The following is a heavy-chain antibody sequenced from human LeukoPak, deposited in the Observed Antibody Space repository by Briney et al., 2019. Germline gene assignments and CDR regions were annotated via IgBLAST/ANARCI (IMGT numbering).Heavy chain of an antibody. J-gene: IGHJ4*02. CDR1: GGSFSGYY. Sequence: PSETLSLTCAVYGGSFSGYYWSWIRQPPGKGLEWIGETNHSGSTNYNPSLKSRVTISIDTSRKHFFLKLKSVTAADTAVYYCARYNWESNQWLVLGGFDYWGQGTLVTVSS. CDR2: TNHSGST. D-gene: IGHD6-19*01. V-gene: IGHV4-34*01. CDR3: ARYNWESNQWLVLGGFDY.